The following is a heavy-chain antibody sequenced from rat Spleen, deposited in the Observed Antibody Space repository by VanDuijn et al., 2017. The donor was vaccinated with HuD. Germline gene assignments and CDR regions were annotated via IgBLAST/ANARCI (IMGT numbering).Heavy chain of an antibody. V-gene: IGHV5-29*01. CDR3: ARAGYLRDWYFDF. Sequence: EVQLVESDGGLVQPGRSLKLSCAASGFTYTNYVMAWVRQAPTKGLEWVAAISYDGITTYYRDSVRGRFTISSDNAKTTLYLQMDNLRSEDTATYFCARAGYLRDWYFDFWGPGTMVTVSS. CDR1: GFTYTNYV. D-gene: IGHD2-2*01. J-gene: IGHJ1*01. CDR2: ISYDGITT.